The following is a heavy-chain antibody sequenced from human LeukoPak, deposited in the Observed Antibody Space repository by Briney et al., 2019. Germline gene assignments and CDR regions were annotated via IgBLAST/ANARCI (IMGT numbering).Heavy chain of an antibody. Sequence: PSETLSLICAVCVEPFNDSYWSWIRQSPRKGLAWLGDISHDGNTNYNPSLKSRVTLLKNPSKIQFSLRLNSVTAADTAVYYCARGFLIYFYDYSDYYFSQSPDAFDIWGQGTMVTVSS. CDR1: VEPFNDSY. D-gene: IGHD3-22*01. CDR2: ISHDGNT. V-gene: IGHV4-34*01. J-gene: IGHJ3*02. CDR3: ARGFLIYFYDYSDYYFSQSPDAFDI.